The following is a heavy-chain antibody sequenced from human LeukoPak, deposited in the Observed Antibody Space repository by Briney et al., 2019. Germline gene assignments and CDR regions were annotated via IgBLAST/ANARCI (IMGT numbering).Heavy chain of an antibody. Sequence: GGSLRLSCAASGFTFSSYAMSWIRQAPGKGLEWVSYISSGNSYTNYADSVKGRFTISRDDAKNSLYLQMNSLRAEDTAVYYCARSRYYYPADYWGQGTPVTVSS. CDR2: ISSGNSYT. CDR1: GFTFSSYA. J-gene: IGHJ4*02. CDR3: ARSRYYYPADY. D-gene: IGHD2/OR15-2a*01. V-gene: IGHV3-11*03.